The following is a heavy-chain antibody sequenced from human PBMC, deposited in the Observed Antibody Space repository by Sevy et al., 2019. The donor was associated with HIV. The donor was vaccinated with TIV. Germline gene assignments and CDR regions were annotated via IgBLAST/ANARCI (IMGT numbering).Heavy chain of an antibody. CDR1: GFTFVTYA. CDR2: ISGSGGST. J-gene: IGHJ3*02. V-gene: IGHV3-23*01. CDR3: ARRYCSLTSCYMHDAFDI. Sequence: GGSLRLSCEASGFTFVTYAMNWVRQAPGKGLEWVSGISGSGGSTYYADSVKGRLTISGDDAKNSLYLKMNSLRAEVTAVYYCARRYCSLTSCYMHDAFDIWGQGTMVTVSS. D-gene: IGHD2-2*02.